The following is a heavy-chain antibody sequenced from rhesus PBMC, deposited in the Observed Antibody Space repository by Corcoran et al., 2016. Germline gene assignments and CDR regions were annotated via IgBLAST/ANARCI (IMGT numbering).Heavy chain of an antibody. CDR2: IRSKAYGGKA. CDR3: TREYCTTITCSDAFDF. CDR1: GFTFSDHY. J-gene: IGHJ3*01. V-gene: IGHV3-184*01. Sequence: EVQLVESGGGLVQPGGSLRLSCAASGFTFSDHYMYWVRQAPGTGLEGVGFIRSKAYGGKAEYAASVKGRFTISRDDSKSIAYLQMNSLKTEDTAVYYCTREYCTTITCSDAFDFWGQGLRVTVSS. D-gene: IGHD2-2*01.